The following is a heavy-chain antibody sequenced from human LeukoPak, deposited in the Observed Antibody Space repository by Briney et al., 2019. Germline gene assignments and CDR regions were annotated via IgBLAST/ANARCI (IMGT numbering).Heavy chain of an antibody. Sequence: PGGSLRLSCVGSGFTFDDYAMHWVRQAPGRGLEWVSLISGDSYRRHYADSVKGRFTISRDNSKNSLFLQMSSLTFEDTALYFCAKDRTGFSSGYSMDVWGKGTMVTVSS. CDR3: AKDRTGFSSGYSMDV. CDR1: GFTFDDYA. D-gene: IGHD3-22*01. CDR2: ISGDSYRR. J-gene: IGHJ6*03. V-gene: IGHV3-43*02.